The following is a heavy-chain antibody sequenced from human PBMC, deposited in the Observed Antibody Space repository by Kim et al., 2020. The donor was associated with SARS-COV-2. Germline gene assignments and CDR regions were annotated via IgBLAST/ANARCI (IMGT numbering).Heavy chain of an antibody. D-gene: IGHD3-10*01. Sequence: ASVKVSCKAYGYTFTSYGISWVRQAPGQGLEWMGWISAYNGNTNYAQKLQGRVTMTTDTSTSTAYMELRSLRSDDTAVYYCARDSITMVRGVIMDYYYYGMDVWGQGTTVTVSS. V-gene: IGHV1-18*01. CDR2: ISAYNGNT. CDR3: ARDSITMVRGVIMDYYYYGMDV. CDR1: GYTFTSYG. J-gene: IGHJ6*02.